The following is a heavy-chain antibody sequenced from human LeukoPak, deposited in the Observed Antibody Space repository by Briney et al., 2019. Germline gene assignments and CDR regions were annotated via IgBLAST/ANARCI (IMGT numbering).Heavy chain of an antibody. CDR1: GFTFNNYA. CDR3: ARSAFYGGTGYYYDY. J-gene: IGHJ4*02. CDR2: IGFGDDSA. Sequence: GSLRLSCAASGFTFNNYAMSWVRQAPGKGLEWVSTIGFGDDSAYYADSVKGRFTVSRDNAQNTLYLQMSSLRAEDTAVYYCARSAFYGGTGYYYDYWGQGALVTVSS. V-gene: IGHV3-23*01. D-gene: IGHD3-22*01.